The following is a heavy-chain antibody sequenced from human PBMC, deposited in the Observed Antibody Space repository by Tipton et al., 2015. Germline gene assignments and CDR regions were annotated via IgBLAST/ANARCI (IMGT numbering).Heavy chain of an antibody. V-gene: IGHV3-9*01. Sequence: SLRLSCATSGFTFDDYAMHWVRQAPGKGLEWVSGISWNSGSIGYADSVKGRFTISRDNAKNSLYLQMNSLRDEDTAVYYCASRIPPLTMSFDIWGQGTMVTVSS. CDR3: ASRIPPLTMSFDI. D-gene: IGHD3-22*01. J-gene: IGHJ3*02. CDR2: ISWNSGSI. CDR1: GFTFDDYA.